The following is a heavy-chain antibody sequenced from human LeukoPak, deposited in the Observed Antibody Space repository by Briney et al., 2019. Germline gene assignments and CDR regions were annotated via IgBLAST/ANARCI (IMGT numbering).Heavy chain of an antibody. CDR2: IIASSGST. J-gene: IGHJ4*02. D-gene: IGHD5-12*01. Sequence: PGWSLRLSCVASGFTFSRDTMTWVRQAPGKWLEGVSIIIASSGSTFYADSVKGRFTISRDNAKSTLYLQMKSLSVEDTAVYYCAKGAYDYVAVAYFDFWGQGALVTVSS. V-gene: IGHV3-23*01. CDR1: GFTFSRDT. CDR3: AKGAYDYVAVAYFDF.